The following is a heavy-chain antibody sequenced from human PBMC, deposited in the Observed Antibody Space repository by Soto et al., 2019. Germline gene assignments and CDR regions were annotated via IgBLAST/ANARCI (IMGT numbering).Heavy chain of an antibody. CDR3: ARDRYCSGGSCSGYYYCYYYMDV. Sequence: GGSLRLSCAASGFTFSSYSMNWVRQAPGKGLEWVSSISSSSSYIYYADSVKGRFTISRDNAKNSLYLQMNSLRAEDTAVYYCARDRYCSGGSCSGYYYCYYYMDVWGKGTTVTVSS. J-gene: IGHJ6*03. CDR2: ISSSSSYI. V-gene: IGHV3-21*01. D-gene: IGHD2-15*01. CDR1: GFTFSSYS.